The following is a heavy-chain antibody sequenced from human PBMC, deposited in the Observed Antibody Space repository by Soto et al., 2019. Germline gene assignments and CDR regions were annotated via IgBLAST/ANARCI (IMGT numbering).Heavy chain of an antibody. D-gene: IGHD6-6*01. Sequence: ASVKVSCKASGYTFTGYYMHWVRQAPGQGLEWMGWINPNSGGTNYAQKFQGWVTMTRDTSISTAYMELSRLRSDDTAVYYCARDPSPSIAARPFDNWFDPWGQGTLVTVSS. V-gene: IGHV1-2*04. CDR2: INPNSGGT. J-gene: IGHJ5*02. CDR3: ARDPSPSIAARPFDNWFDP. CDR1: GYTFTGYY.